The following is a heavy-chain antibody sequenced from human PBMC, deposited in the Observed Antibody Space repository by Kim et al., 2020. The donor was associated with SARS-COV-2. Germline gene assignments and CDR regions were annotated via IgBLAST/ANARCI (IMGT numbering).Heavy chain of an antibody. J-gene: IGHJ4*01. V-gene: IGHV3-74*01. Sequence: GGSLRLSCAASGFTFSSYWMHWVRQAPGKGLVWVSRINSDGSRVTYADSAKGRGTISRDNAKKTQYLQMNRKRAEDTAAYYCVRVGHLGADYWG. CDR3: VRVGHLGADY. D-gene: IGHD1-26*01. CDR1: GFTFSSYW. CDR2: INSDGSRV.